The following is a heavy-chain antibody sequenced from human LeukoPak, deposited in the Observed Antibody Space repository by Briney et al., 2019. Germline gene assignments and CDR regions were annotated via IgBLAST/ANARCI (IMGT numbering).Heavy chain of an antibody. J-gene: IGHJ4*02. D-gene: IGHD6-6*01. V-gene: IGHV1-69*04. CDR1: GGTFSSYA. CDR2: IIPILGIA. Sequence: SVKVSCKASGGTFSSYAISWVRQAPGQGLEWMGRIIPILGIANYAQKFQGRVTITADKSTSTAYMELSSLRSEDTAVYYCARDLGGAARYFDYWGQGTLVTVSS. CDR3: ARDLGGAARYFDY.